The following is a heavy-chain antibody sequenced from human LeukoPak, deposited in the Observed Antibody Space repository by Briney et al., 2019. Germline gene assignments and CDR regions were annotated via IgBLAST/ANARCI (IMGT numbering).Heavy chain of an antibody. CDR1: GFTFSSYA. D-gene: IGHD6-19*01. CDR3: AKDLTSVAGTNWFDP. J-gene: IGHJ5*02. Sequence: GGSLRLSCAASGFTFSSYAMSWVSQAPGKGLEWVSAISGSGGSTYYADSVKGRFTISRDNSKNTLYLQMNSLRAEDTAVYYCAKDLTSVAGTNWFDPWGQGTLVTVSS. V-gene: IGHV3-23*01. CDR2: ISGSGGST.